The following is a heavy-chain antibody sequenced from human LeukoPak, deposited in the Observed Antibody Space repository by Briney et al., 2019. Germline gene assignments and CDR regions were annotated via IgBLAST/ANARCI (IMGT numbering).Heavy chain of an antibody. Sequence: PGGSLRLSCAASGFTFSSYSMNWVRQAPGKGLEWVSSISSSSSHIYYADSVKGRFTISRDNAKNSLYLQMNSLRAEDTAVYYCARLPSYGSGRDYWGQGTLVTVSS. J-gene: IGHJ4*02. CDR2: ISSSSSHI. CDR1: GFTFSSYS. CDR3: ARLPSYGSGRDY. V-gene: IGHV3-21*01. D-gene: IGHD5-18*01.